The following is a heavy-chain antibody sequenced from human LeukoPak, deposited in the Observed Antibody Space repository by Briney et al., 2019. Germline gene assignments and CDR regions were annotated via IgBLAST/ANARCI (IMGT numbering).Heavy chain of an antibody. CDR2: ISGSSGST. V-gene: IGHV3-23*01. CDR1: GFTFSSYA. CDR3: AKSRPMAYYFDY. Sequence: GGSLRLSCAASGFTFSSYAMSWFRQAPGKGLEWVSAISGSSGSTYYADSVKGRFTISRDNSRNTLYLQMNSLRADDTAVYYCAKSRPMAYYFDYWGQGTLVTVSS. D-gene: IGHD5-24*01. J-gene: IGHJ4*02.